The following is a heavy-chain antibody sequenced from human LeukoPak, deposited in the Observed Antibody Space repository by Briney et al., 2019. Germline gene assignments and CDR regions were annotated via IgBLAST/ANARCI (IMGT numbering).Heavy chain of an antibody. CDR1: GFTFSSCG. CDR3: ASNYGG. D-gene: IGHD4-11*01. V-gene: IGHV3-7*03. CDR2: IKQDGSEK. Sequence: GGSLRLSCAASGFTFSSCGMHWVRQAPGKGLEWVANIKQDGSEKYYVDSVRGRFTISRDNAKNSLSLQMNSLRAEDTAVYYCASNYGGWGQGTLVTVSS. J-gene: IGHJ4*02.